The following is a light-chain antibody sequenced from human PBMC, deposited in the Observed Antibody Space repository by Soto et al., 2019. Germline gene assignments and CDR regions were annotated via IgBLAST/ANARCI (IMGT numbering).Light chain of an antibody. V-gene: IGLV1-40*01. CDR2: GDN. CDR3: QSYDSSLNRV. CDR1: SSNIGANYD. Sequence: QSVLSQPPPVSWAPGQRITLSFTGSSSNIGANYDVHWYRQVPGTAPKLLMSGDNNRPSGVADRFSGSKSGTSASLAITRLQAEDEADYYCQSYDSSLNRVFGTGTKVTVL. J-gene: IGLJ1*01.